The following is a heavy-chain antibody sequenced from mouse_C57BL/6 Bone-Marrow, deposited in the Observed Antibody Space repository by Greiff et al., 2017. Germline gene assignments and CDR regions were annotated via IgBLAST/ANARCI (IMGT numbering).Heavy chain of an antibody. Sequence: QVQLQQPGAELVMPGASVKLSCKASGYTFTSYWMHWVKQRPGQGLEWIGEIDPSDSYTNYNQKFKGKSTLTVDKSSSTAYMQLSSLTSEDSAVDYCARDTVVANYYAMDYWGQGTSVTVYS. D-gene: IGHD1-1*01. CDR3: ARDTVVANYYAMDY. V-gene: IGHV1-69*01. CDR2: IDPSDSYT. J-gene: IGHJ4*01. CDR1: GYTFTSYW.